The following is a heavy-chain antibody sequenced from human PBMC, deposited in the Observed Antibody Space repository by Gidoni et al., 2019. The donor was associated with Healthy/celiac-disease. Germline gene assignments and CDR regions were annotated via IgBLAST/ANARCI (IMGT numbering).Heavy chain of an antibody. Sequence: EVQLLESGGGLVQPGGSLRLFCAASGFTFSSYAMSWVRQAPGKGLEWVSAISGSGGSTYYADSVKGRFTISRDNSKNTLYLQMNSLRAEDTAVYYCAKDVGTDFWSGYYYWYFDLWGRGTLVTVSS. D-gene: IGHD3-3*01. CDR1: GFTFSSYA. J-gene: IGHJ2*01. V-gene: IGHV3-23*01. CDR2: ISGSGGST. CDR3: AKDVGTDFWSGYYYWYFDL.